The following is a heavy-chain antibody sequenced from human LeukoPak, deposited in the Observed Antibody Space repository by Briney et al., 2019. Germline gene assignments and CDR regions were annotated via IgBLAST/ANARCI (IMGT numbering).Heavy chain of an antibody. CDR3: QNPAMVRGVIIPLDY. D-gene: IGHD3-10*01. Sequence: GGCLRLSCAASGFTFSSYAMSWVRQAPGKGLEWVSAISGSGGSTYYADSVKGRFTISRDNSKNTLYLQMNSLRAEDTAVYCCQNPAMVRGVIIPLDYWGQGTLVTVSS. CDR1: GFTFSSYA. V-gene: IGHV3-23*01. CDR2: ISGSGGST. J-gene: IGHJ4*02.